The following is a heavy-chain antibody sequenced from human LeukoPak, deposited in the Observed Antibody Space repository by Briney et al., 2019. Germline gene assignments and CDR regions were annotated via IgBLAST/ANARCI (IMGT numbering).Heavy chain of an antibody. Sequence: SETLSLTCTVSGYSISSGYYWGWIRQPPGKGLEWIGSIYYSGSTYYNPSLKSRVTISVDTSKNQFSLKLSSVTAADTAVYYCARTYYDILPGYYWVLDYWGQGTLVTVSS. D-gene: IGHD3-9*01. J-gene: IGHJ4*02. V-gene: IGHV4-38-2*02. CDR1: GYSISSGYY. CDR2: IYYSGST. CDR3: ARTYYDILPGYYWVLDY.